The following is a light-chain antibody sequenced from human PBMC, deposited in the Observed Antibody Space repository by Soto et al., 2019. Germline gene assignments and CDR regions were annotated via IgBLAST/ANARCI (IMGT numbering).Light chain of an antibody. CDR3: AAWDDTLSGPV. CDR2: RNE. V-gene: IGLV1-44*01. Sequence: QSVLTQPPSASGTPGQRVTISCSANTGGNTVSWYQHLPGTAPKLLISRNEQRPSGVPDRFFGSRSGTSASLAISGLQSEDEAIYYCAAWDDTLSGPVFGGGTKLTVL. J-gene: IGLJ2*01. CDR1: NTGGNT.